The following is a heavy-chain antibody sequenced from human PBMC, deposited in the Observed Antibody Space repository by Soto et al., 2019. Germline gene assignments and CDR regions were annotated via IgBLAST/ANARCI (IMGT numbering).Heavy chain of an antibody. CDR2: INPNSGGT. CDR3: ARDTMHYDFWSGYQYYYYYGMDV. CDR1: GYTFTGYY. D-gene: IGHD3-3*01. V-gene: IGHV1-2*02. J-gene: IGHJ6*02. Sequence: VASVKVSCKASGYTFTGYYMHWVGQAPGQGLEWMGWINPNSGGTNYAQKFQGRVTMTRDTSISTAYMELSRLRSDDTAVYYCARDTMHYDFWSGYQYYYYYGMDVWGQGTTVTVSS.